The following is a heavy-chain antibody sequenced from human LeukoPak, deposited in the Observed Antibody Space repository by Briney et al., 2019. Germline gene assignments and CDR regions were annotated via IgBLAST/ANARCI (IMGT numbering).Heavy chain of an antibody. V-gene: IGHV1-2*02. CDR1: EYTFTDYY. Sequence: ASVKVSCKASEYTFTDYYMHWVRQAPGQGLECMGWLNPNSGGTNYAQKFQGRVTMTRDTSISTAYMELSRLRSDDTAVYYCARGSPYCSTSCYFHLCYYYYYMDVWGKGTTVTISS. CDR2: LNPNSGGT. CDR3: ARGSPYCSTSCYFHLCYYYYYMDV. D-gene: IGHD2-2*01. J-gene: IGHJ6*03.